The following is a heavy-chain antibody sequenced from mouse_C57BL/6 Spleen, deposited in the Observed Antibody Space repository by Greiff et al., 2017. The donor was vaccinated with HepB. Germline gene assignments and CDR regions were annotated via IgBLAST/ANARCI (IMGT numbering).Heavy chain of an antibody. CDR2: IYPRSGNT. CDR1: GYTFTSYG. V-gene: IGHV1-81*01. Sequence: QVQLQQSGAELARPGASVKLSCKASGYTFTSYGISWVKQRTGQGLEWIGEIYPRSGNTYYNEKFKGKATLTADKSSSTAYMELRSLTSEDSAVYFCARWGYDRGFAYWGQGTLVTVSA. CDR3: ARWGYDRGFAY. J-gene: IGHJ3*01. D-gene: IGHD2-12*01.